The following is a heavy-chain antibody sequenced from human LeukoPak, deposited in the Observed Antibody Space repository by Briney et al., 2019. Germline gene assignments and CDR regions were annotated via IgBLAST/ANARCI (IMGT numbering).Heavy chain of an antibody. J-gene: IGHJ6*03. CDR2: ILPSVGTA. V-gene: IGHV1-69*06. Sequence: SVKVSCKASGGTTSAIGWVRQAPGQGLEWMGGILPSVGTAHSSQKFQGRVTITADKSTSIAYMELSSLTSEDTAVYYCARGRLQLLLGADFFYYMDVWGKGTTVIISS. D-gene: IGHD5-18*01. CDR1: GGTTSA. CDR3: ARGRLQLLLGADFFYYMDV.